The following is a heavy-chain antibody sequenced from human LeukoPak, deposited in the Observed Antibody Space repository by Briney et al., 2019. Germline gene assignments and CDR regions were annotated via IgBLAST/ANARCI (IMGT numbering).Heavy chain of an antibody. V-gene: IGHV4-34*01. J-gene: IGHJ6*02. CDR1: GGSISSYY. CDR3: ARGHCGGDCYYSPLYYYYGMDV. CDR2: INHSGST. Sequence: PSETLSLTCTVSGGSISSYYWSWIRQPPGKGLEWIGEINHSGSTNYNPSLKSRVTISVDTSKNQFSLKLSSVTAADMAVYYCARGHCGGDCYYSPLYYYYGMDVWGQGTTVTVSS. D-gene: IGHD2-21*02.